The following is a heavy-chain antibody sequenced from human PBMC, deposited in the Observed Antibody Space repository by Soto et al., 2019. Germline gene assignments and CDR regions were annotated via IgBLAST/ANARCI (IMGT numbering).Heavy chain of an antibody. J-gene: IGHJ4*02. CDR2: ITGGGGDT. Sequence: GRSLWLACAACGLSFCECATGLVSQTQGKGLEWVSAITGGGGDTYYVDSVKGRFTISRDNSKNMLYLQTTSLRAEDTALYYCAKLGSSSWSPHYYFDYWGQGSLVTVSS. CDR1: GLSFCECA. D-gene: IGHD6-6*01. V-gene: IGHV3-23*01. CDR3: AKLGSSSWSPHYYFDY.